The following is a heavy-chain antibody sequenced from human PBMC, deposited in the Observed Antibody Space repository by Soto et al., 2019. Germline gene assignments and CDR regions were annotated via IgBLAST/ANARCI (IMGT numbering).Heavy chain of an antibody. Sequence: SETLSLTCAVYGGSFSGYYWSWIRQPPGKGLEWIGEINHSGSTNYNPSLKSRVTISVDTSKNQFSLKLSSVTAADTAVYYCARVGTQTNWFDPWGQGTLVTVSS. CDR2: INHSGST. J-gene: IGHJ5*02. V-gene: IGHV4-34*01. CDR3: ARVGTQTNWFDP. CDR1: GGSFSGYY.